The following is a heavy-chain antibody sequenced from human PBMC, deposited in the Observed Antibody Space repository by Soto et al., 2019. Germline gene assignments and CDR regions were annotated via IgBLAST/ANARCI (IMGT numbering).Heavy chain of an antibody. D-gene: IGHD6-6*01. CDR3: ARGASSTIAAPDY. J-gene: IGHJ4*02. V-gene: IGHV4-4*07. CDR1: GGSINTFY. CDR2: IFSSGST. Sequence: PSETLSLTCTVSGGSINTFYWSWVRQPAGKGLEWIGRIFSSGSTSFNPSLESRVAMSVDTSKNHFSLNLSSVTAADMAVYYCARGASSTIAAPDYWGQGTLVTVSS.